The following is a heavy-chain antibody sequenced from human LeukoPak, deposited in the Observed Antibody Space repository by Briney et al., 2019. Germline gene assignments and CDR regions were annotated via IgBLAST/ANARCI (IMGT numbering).Heavy chain of an antibody. CDR1: GFTFNNYW. V-gene: IGHV3-7*01. D-gene: IGHD6-19*01. Sequence: GGSLRLSCAVSGFTFNNYWMSWVRQAPGKGLEWVANITPDGSDGYYVDSLKGRVTISRDNTKSSLYLQLNSLRAEDTAVYYCVPGGLAVSGIDYWGQGALVTVSS. CDR3: VPGGLAVSGIDY. CDR2: ITPDGSDG. J-gene: IGHJ4*02.